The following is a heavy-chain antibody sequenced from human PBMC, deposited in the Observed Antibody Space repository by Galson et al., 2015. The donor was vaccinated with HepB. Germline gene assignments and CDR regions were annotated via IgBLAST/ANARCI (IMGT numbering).Heavy chain of an antibody. CDR3: ATVGITMIVEGAYAFDI. J-gene: IGHJ3*02. CDR1: GYTLTELS. V-gene: IGHV1-24*01. Sequence: SVKVSCKVSGYTLTELSMHWVRQAPGKGLEWMGGFDPEDGETIYAQKFQGRVTMTEDTSTDTAYMELSSLGSEDTAVYYCATVGITMIVEGAYAFDIWGQGTMVTVSS. CDR2: FDPEDGET. D-gene: IGHD3-22*01.